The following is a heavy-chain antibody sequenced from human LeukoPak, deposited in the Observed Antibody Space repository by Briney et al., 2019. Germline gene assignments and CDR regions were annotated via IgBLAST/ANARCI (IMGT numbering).Heavy chain of an antibody. CDR3: AKAMSTDHYDSKGFYRVDFDS. Sequence: QPGGSLRLSCAASGFTFSTYAMSWVRQAPGKGLEWVSALSNSGGSGGTAYFADSVKGRFSISRDNSKGTLYLQLSSLTAEDTAVYYCAKAMSTDHYDSKGFYRVDFDSWGQGTLVTVSS. CDR1: GFTFSTYA. CDR2: LSNSGGSGGTA. D-gene: IGHD3-22*01. J-gene: IGHJ4*02. V-gene: IGHV3-23*01.